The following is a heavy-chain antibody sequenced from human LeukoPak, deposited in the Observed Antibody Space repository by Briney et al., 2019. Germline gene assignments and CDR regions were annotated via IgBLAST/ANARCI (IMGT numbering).Heavy chain of an antibody. CDR2: IGAAFST. V-gene: IGHV3-23*01. CDR3: APTTKALAVGDSPVPMWGH. J-gene: IGHJ4*02. D-gene: IGHD6-19*01. Sequence: GGSLRLSCAASGFSFSSYAMSWVRQAPGKGLEWVSSIGAAFSTYYADSVKGRFTISRDNSKNTLHLQKNSLRAEDTAVYYCAPTTKALAVGDSPVPMWGHWGQGTPVTVSS. CDR1: GFSFSSYA.